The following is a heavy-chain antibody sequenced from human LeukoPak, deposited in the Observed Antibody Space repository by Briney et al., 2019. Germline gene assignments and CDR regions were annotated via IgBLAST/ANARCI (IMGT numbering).Heavy chain of an antibody. CDR3: ARGRNYFDY. CDR1: GYTFIGHY. Sequence: ASVKVSCRASGYTFIGHYIHWVRQAPGQGLEWMGWINPNSGDTNYAQKFQGRVTMTRDTSISTAYMELSRLRSDDTAVYYCARGRNYFDYWGQGTLVTVSS. CDR2: INPNSGDT. J-gene: IGHJ4*02. V-gene: IGHV1-2*02.